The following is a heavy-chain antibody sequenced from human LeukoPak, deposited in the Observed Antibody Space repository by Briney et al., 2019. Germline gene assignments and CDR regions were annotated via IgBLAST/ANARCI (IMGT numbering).Heavy chain of an antibody. D-gene: IGHD4-17*01. CDR2: IYKSGST. V-gene: IGHV4-59*01. J-gene: IGHJ3*02. CDR3: ARGSGSATVTPFHI. Sequence: PSETLSLTCNVSGYSISSYCWSWIRQPPGKGLEWIGNIYKSGSTNYNPPFKSRVTISVDTSKNQFSLKLSSVTAADAAVYYCARGSGSATVTPFHIWGQGTMVTVSS. CDR1: GYSISSYC.